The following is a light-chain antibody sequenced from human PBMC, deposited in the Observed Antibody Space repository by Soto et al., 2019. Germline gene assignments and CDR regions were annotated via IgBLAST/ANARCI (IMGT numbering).Light chain of an antibody. CDR1: TSDVGGYNL. CDR3: CSYASSSSYV. Sequence: SGRPQPASGSGSPGQSITISCSVTTSDVGGYNLVSWYQQHTAKAPNLLIYEGTQRPSGVSSRFSGSKSGNTASLTISGLQAEDEADYYCCSYASSSSYVFGTGTKVTVL. CDR2: EGT. J-gene: IGLJ1*01. V-gene: IGLV2-23*01.